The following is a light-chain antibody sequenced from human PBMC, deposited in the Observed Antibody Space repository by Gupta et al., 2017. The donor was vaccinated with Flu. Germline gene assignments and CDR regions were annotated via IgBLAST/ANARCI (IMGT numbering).Light chain of an antibody. CDR1: SSNIGSNY. CDR3: AAWDDSLSGRV. J-gene: IGLJ3*02. Sequence: RVTISCSGSSSNIGSNYVYWYQQLPGTAPKLLIYRNNQRPSGVPDRFSGSKSGTSASLAISGLRSEDEADYYWAAWDDSLSGRVFGGGTKLTV. CDR2: RNN. V-gene: IGLV1-47*01.